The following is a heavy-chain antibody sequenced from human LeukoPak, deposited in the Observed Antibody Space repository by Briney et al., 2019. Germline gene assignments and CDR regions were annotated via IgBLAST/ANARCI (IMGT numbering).Heavy chain of an antibody. CDR3: ARDEGYCSGGSCFTADAFDI. Sequence: SETLSLTCTVSGGSISSYYWSWIRQPAGKGLEWIGRIYTSGSTSYNPSLKSRVTMSVDTSKNQFSLKLSSVTAADTAVYYCARDEGYCSGGSCFTADAFDIWGQGTMVTVSS. D-gene: IGHD2-15*01. CDR2: IYTSGST. V-gene: IGHV4-4*07. CDR1: GGSISSYY. J-gene: IGHJ3*02.